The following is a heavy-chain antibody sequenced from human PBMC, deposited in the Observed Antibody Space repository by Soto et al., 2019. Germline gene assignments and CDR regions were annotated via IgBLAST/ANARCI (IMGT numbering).Heavy chain of an antibody. D-gene: IGHD2-15*01. J-gene: IGHJ5*02. Sequence: SETLSLTCTVSGGSISSGDYYWSWIRQPPGKGLEWIGYIYYSGSTYYNPSLKSRVTISVDTSKNQFSLKLSSVTAADTAAYYCARDIRGYCSGGSCYSNWFDPWGQGTLVTVSS. CDR2: IYYSGST. CDR3: ARDIRGYCSGGSCYSNWFDP. V-gene: IGHV4-30-4*01. CDR1: GGSISSGDYY.